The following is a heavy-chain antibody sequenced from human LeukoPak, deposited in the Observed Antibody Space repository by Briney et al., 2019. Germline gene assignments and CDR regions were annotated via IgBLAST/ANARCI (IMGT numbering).Heavy chain of an antibody. CDR1: GGSFSGYY. CDR3: ARGQGVVIKGYFDH. V-gene: IGHV4-34*01. CDR2: INHSGST. Sequence: SETLSLTCAVYGGSFSGYYWSWIRQPPGKGLEWIGEINHSGSTNYNPSLKSRVTISVDTSKNQFSLKLSSVTAADTAVYYCARGQGVVIKGYFDHWGQGTLVTVSS. D-gene: IGHD3-10*01. J-gene: IGHJ4*02.